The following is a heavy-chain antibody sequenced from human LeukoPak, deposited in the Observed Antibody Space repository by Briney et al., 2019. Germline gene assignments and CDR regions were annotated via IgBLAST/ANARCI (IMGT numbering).Heavy chain of an antibody. CDR2: INYSGNT. D-gene: IGHD6-13*01. J-gene: IGHJ4*02. CDR3: ARDGGSAAAGELDY. CDR1: GGSIRSTTYY. V-gene: IGHV4-39*07. Sequence: SETLSLTCTVSGGSIRSTTYYWGWIRQPPGRGPEWIGIINYSGNTYYNPSLKSRVTISVDTPKNQFSLKVSSVTAADTAVYYCARDGGSAAAGELDYWGQGTLVTVSS.